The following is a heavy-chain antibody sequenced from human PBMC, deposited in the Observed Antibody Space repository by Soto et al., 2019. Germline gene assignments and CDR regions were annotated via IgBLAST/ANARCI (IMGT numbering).Heavy chain of an antibody. CDR2: IVVGSGNT. CDR3: AVRDLPLAHYHGVEG. D-gene: IGHD3-3*01. Sequence: SVKVSYKASGFTVTSSAVQWVRQARGQRLEWIGWIVVGSGNTNYAQKFQERVTITRDMSTSTAYMELSSLRSEDTAVYYCAVRDLPLAHYHGVEGSGQARTVTVSS. CDR1: GFTVTSSA. J-gene: IGHJ6*02. V-gene: IGHV1-58*01.